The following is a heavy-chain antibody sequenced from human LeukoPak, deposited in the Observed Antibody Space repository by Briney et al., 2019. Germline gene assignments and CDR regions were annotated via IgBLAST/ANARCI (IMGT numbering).Heavy chain of an antibody. CDR3: ARDFRGIRQQLGSPLVGFDP. D-gene: IGHD6-13*01. V-gene: IGHV4-39*07. J-gene: IGHJ5*02. Sequence: PSETLSLTCTVSGGSISSSSYYWGWIRQPPGKGLEWIGSIYYSGSTYYNPSLKSRVTISVDTSKNQFSLKLSSVTAADTAVYYCARDFRGIRQQLGSPLVGFDPWGQGTLVTVSS. CDR1: GGSISSSSYY. CDR2: IYYSGST.